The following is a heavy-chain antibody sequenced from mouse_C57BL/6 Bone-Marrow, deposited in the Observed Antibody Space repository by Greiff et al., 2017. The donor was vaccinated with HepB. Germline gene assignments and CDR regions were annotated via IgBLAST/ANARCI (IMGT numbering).Heavy chain of an antibody. J-gene: IGHJ1*03. V-gene: IGHV1-80*01. Sequence: QVHVKQSGAELVKPGASVKISCKASGYAFSSYWMNWVKQRPGKGLEWIGQIYPGDGDTNYNGKFKGKATLTADKSSSTAYMQLSSLTSEDSAVYFCARRSSYYGSSPKMYFDVWGTGTTVTVSS. CDR3: ARRSSYYGSSPKMYFDV. D-gene: IGHD1-1*01. CDR2: IYPGDGDT. CDR1: GYAFSSYW.